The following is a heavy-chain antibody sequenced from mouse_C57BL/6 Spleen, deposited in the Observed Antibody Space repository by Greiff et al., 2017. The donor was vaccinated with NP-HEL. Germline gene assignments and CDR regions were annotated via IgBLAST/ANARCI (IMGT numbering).Heavy chain of an antibody. CDR2: INPINGGT. Sequence: VQLQQPGPELVKPGASVKMSCKASGYTFTDYNMHWVKQSPGKSLEWIGYINPINGGTSYNQKFKGKATLTVNKSSSTAYMELRSLTSEDSSVYYCAREGLAFDYWGQGTTLTVSS. V-gene: IGHV1-22*01. D-gene: IGHD3-3*01. CDR3: AREGLAFDY. CDR1: GYTFTDYN. J-gene: IGHJ2*01.